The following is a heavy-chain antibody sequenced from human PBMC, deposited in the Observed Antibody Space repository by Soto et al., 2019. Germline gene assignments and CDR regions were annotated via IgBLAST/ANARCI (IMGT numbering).Heavy chain of an antibody. Sequence: GGSLRLSCAASGFTFSSYDMHWVRQATGKGLEWVSAIGTAGDTYYPGSVKGRFTISRENAKNSLYLQMNSLRAGDTAVYYCARSPRLRLGELSLYYYYGMDVWGQGTTVTVSS. CDR3: ARSPRLRLGELSLYYYYGMDV. J-gene: IGHJ6*02. CDR1: GFTFSSYD. D-gene: IGHD3-16*02. CDR2: IGTAGDT. V-gene: IGHV3-13*01.